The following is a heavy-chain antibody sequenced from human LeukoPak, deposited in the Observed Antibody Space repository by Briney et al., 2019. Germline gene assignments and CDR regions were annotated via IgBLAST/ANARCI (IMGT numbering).Heavy chain of an antibody. Sequence: SETLSLTCGVYGGSFSGYYWSWILQPPGKGLEWIGEINHSGSTNYNPSLKSRVTISVDTSKNQFSLKLSSVTAADTAVYYCARGGCSSTSCYTNWFDPWGQGTLVTVSS. J-gene: IGHJ5*02. CDR1: GGSFSGYY. D-gene: IGHD2-2*01. CDR2: INHSGST. CDR3: ARGGCSSTSCYTNWFDP. V-gene: IGHV4-34*01.